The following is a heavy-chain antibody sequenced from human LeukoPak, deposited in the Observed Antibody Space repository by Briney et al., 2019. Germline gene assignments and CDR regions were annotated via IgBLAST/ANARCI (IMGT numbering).Heavy chain of an antibody. CDR2: IIPIFGTA. V-gene: IGHV1-69*13. Sequence: SVKVSCKASGYTFTSYYMHWVRQAPGQGLEWMGGIIPIFGTANYAQKFQGRVTITADESTSTAYMELSSLRSEDTAVYYCARDGDHGGRWFDPWGQGTLVTVSS. CDR1: GYTFTSYY. D-gene: IGHD2-21*01. J-gene: IGHJ5*02. CDR3: ARDGDHGGRWFDP.